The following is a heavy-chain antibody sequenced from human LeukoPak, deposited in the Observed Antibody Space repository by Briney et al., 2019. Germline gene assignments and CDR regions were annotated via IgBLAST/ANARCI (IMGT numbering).Heavy chain of an antibody. Sequence: GGSLRLSCAVSGLTFSSNWMSWVRQAPGKGLVWVSRINSDGSSTSYADSVKGRFTISRDNAKNTLYLQMNSLRAEDTAVYYCARPIVGATESAFDIWGQGTMVTVSS. D-gene: IGHD1-26*01. V-gene: IGHV3-74*01. J-gene: IGHJ3*02. CDR2: INSDGSST. CDR1: GLTFSSNW. CDR3: ARPIVGATESAFDI.